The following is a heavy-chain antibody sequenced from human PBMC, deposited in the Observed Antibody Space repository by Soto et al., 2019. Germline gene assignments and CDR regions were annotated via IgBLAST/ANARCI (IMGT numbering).Heavy chain of an antibody. CDR3: ARGTSGYSSGWYGQKFFDY. V-gene: IGHV4-34*01. CDR1: GGSFSGYY. Sequence: ETLSLTCAVYGGSFSGYYWSWIRQPPGKGLEWIGEINHSGSTNYNPSLKSRVTISVDTSKNQFSLKLSSVTAADTAVYYCARGTSGYSSGWYGQKFFDYWGQGTLVTVSS. CDR2: INHSGST. D-gene: IGHD6-19*01. J-gene: IGHJ4*02.